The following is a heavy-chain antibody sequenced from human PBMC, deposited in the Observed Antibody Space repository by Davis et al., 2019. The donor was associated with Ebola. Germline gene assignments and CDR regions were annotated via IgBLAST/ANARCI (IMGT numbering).Heavy chain of an antibody. CDR1: GYTFTGYY. CDR3: ARDLFGCSGGSCYPYYYYGMDV. D-gene: IGHD2-15*01. CDR2: INPNSGGT. J-gene: IGHJ6*02. Sequence: ASVKVSCKASGYTFTGYYMHWVRQAPGQGLEWMGWINPNSGGTNYAQKFQGWVTMTRDTSISTAYMELSRLRSDDTAVYYCARDLFGCSGGSCYPYYYYGMDVWGQGTTVTVSS. V-gene: IGHV1-2*04.